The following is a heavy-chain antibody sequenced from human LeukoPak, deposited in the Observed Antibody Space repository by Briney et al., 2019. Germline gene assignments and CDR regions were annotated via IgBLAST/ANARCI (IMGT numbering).Heavy chain of an antibody. Sequence: PGGSLRLSCAASEFTFSSYSMNWVRQAPGKGLEWVSYISSSSTIYYAGSVKGRFTISRDNAKNSLYLQMNSLRAEDTAVYYCARASYDSSGYYLGAGARADYWGQGTLVTVSS. J-gene: IGHJ4*02. V-gene: IGHV3-48*01. CDR2: ISSSSTI. CDR1: EFTFSSYS. CDR3: ARASYDSSGYYLGAGARADY. D-gene: IGHD3-22*01.